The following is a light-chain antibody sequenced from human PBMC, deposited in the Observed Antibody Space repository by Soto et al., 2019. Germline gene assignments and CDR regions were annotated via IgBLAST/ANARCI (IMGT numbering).Light chain of an antibody. CDR2: GNS. CDR1: SSNSGAGYD. CDR3: QSYDSSLNAL. Sequence: QSVLTQPPSVSGAPGQRVTISCTGSSSNSGAGYDVHWYQQLPGTAPKLLFYGNSNRPSGVPDRFSGSKSGTSSSRAITGLQAEDEADYYCQSYDSSLNALFGGVTELTVL. J-gene: IGLJ2*01. V-gene: IGLV1-40*01.